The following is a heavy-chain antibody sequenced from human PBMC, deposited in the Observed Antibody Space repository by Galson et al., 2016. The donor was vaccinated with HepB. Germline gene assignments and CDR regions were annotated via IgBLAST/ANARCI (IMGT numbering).Heavy chain of an antibody. V-gene: IGHV3-30*03. J-gene: IGHJ4*02. CDR2: MSYAGGNE. CDR1: GFTLSSYG. D-gene: IGHD3-16*01. CDR3: AADLGEWFNIY. Sequence: SLRLSCAASGFTLSSYGMHWVRQAPGKGLEWVAVMSYAGGNEYYADSVKGRFTISRDNSKNTLSLLMNSLRTEDTAVYYCAADLGEWFNIYWGQGTLVIVSS.